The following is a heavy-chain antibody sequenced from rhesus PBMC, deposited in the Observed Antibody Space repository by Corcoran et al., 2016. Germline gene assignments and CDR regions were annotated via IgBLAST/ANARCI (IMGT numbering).Heavy chain of an antibody. CDR2: IYWCDNK. Sequence: QVTLKESGPALVKPTQTLTLTCSFSGFSLRSRSMGVGWIRQPPGKTLEWLAHIYWCDNKRYSTALKTRRTIAKDTSKNQVVLTMTNMDPVDTATYYCARRYGDYVRYFDYWGQGVLVTVSS. CDR3: ARRYGDYVRYFDY. CDR1: GFSLRSRSMG. D-gene: IGHD4-35*01. V-gene: IGHV2-1*01. J-gene: IGHJ4*01.